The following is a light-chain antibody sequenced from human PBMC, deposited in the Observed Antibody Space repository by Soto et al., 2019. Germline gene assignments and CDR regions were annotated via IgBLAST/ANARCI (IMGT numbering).Light chain of an antibody. J-gene: IGKJ1*01. V-gene: IGKV3-15*01. CDR2: GAS. CDR3: QQYKIGWT. CDR1: QSVSSN. Sequence: EIVITQSPATLSVSPGERATLSCRASQSVSSNLAWYQQTPGQAPRLLIYGASTTATGIPAKFSGGGSGTEFTLTISNLQSEDFAIDYCQQYKIGWTFGQGTKVDIK.